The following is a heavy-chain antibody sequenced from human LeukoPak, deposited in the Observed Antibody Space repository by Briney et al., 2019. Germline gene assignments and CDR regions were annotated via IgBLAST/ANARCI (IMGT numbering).Heavy chain of an antibody. CDR1: GFTFSSYA. CDR3: AKDYYYGSGSYYAFDY. J-gene: IGHJ4*02. D-gene: IGHD3-10*01. CDR2: ISGGGGST. Sequence: PGGSLRLSCAASGFTFSSYAMTWVRQAPGKGLEWVSAISGGGGSTYYADSVKGRFTIPRDDSKNTLYLQMNSLRADDTAVYYCAKDYYYGSGSYYAFDYWGQGTLVTVSS. V-gene: IGHV3-23*01.